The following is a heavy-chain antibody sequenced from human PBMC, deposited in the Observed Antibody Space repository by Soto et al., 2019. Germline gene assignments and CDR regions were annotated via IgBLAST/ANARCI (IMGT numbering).Heavy chain of an antibody. V-gene: IGHV4-59*01. D-gene: IGHD5-18*01. J-gene: IGHJ4*02. Sequence: SETLSLTCTVSGGSITNYYWSWIRQPPGKGLEWIAYIYYSGSTNYNPSLKSRVTISVDTSKNQFSLKLSSVTAADTAVYYCARYSYGGYYFDYWGQGALVTVSS. CDR2: IYYSGST. CDR3: ARYSYGGYYFDY. CDR1: GGSITNYY.